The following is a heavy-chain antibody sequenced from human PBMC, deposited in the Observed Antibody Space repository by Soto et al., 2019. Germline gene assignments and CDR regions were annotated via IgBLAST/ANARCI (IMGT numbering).Heavy chain of an antibody. CDR2: ISWNSGDI. J-gene: IGHJ4*02. CDR1: GFSVDDYG. V-gene: IGHV3-9*01. D-gene: IGHD2-2*03. Sequence: EVQLVESGGGSVQPGRSLRLSCAASGFSVDDYGMHWVRQGPGKGLEWVSGISWNSGDIYYADSVKGRFTISRDNAKRSLYLQMNSLRTEDTALYDCAKDNGLDRGGPVDYWGQGILVTVSS. CDR3: AKDNGLDRGGPVDY.